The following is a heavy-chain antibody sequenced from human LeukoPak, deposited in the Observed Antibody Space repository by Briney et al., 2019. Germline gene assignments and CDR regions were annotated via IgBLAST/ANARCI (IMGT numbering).Heavy chain of an antibody. J-gene: IGHJ6*03. CDR2: INHSGST. V-gene: IGHV4-34*01. CDR1: GGSFSGYY. CDR3: ARGAGDIVEVPAARTYYYYYMDV. Sequence: SETLSLTCAVYGGSFSGYYWSWIRQPPGKGLEWVGEINHSGSTNYNPSLKSRVTIPVDTSKNQFSLKLSSVTAADTAVYDCARGAGDIVEVPAARTYYYYYMDVWGKGTTVTVSS. D-gene: IGHD2-2*01.